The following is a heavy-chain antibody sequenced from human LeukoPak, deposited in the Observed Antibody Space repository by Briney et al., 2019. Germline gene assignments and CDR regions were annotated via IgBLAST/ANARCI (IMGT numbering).Heavy chain of an antibody. J-gene: IGHJ4*02. CDR1: GGTFSSYA. CDR3: ARDFYYYDSSGYYCYFDY. V-gene: IGHV1-69*13. CDR2: IIPIFGTA. D-gene: IGHD3-22*01. Sequence: GASVKVSCKASGGTFSSYAISWVRRAPGQGLEWMGGIIPIFGTANYAQKFQGRVTITADESTSTAYMELSSLRSEDTAVYYCARDFYYYDSSGYYCYFDYWGQGTLVTVSS.